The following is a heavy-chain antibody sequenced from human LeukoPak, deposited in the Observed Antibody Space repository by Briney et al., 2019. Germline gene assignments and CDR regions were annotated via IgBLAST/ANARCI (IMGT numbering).Heavy chain of an antibody. J-gene: IGHJ4*02. Sequence: ASVTVSCKASGGTFNTYGFNWVRQAPGQGLEWMGGIIPFVGPAKYAQSFQGRVAITADESTSTAYMELSGLTSEDTAMYFCARVLRYASPYFDIWGQGTLVTVSS. CDR3: ARVLRYASPYFDI. D-gene: IGHD4-17*01. CDR1: GGTFNTYG. V-gene: IGHV1-69*13. CDR2: IIPFVGPA.